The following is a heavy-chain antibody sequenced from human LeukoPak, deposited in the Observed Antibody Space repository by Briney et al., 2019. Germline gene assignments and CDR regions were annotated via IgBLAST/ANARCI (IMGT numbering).Heavy chain of an antibody. Sequence: PSETLSLTCTVPGGSISSYYWSWIRQPPGKGLEWIGYIYYSGSTNYNPSLKSRVTISVDTSKNQFSLKLSSVTAADTAVYYCARHVTYFYPGRAFDIWGQGTMVTVSS. CDR1: GGSISSYY. J-gene: IGHJ3*02. CDR2: IYYSGST. V-gene: IGHV4-59*08. CDR3: ARHVTYFYPGRAFDI. D-gene: IGHD2/OR15-2a*01.